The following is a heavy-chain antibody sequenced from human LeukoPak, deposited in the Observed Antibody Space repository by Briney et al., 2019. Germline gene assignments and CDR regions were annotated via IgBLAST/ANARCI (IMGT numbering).Heavy chain of an antibody. CDR3: AREVGRSGAYDI. J-gene: IGHJ3*02. CDR1: GFTFSDYY. Sequence: GGSLRLSCAASGFTFSDYYMSWIRQAPGKGLEWLANTNQDGSEKYSMNSVKGRFTISRDNAQNSLWLQMNSLRVEDTAVYYCAREVGRSGAYDIWGQGTMVTVSS. V-gene: IGHV3-7*01. D-gene: IGHD3-10*01. CDR2: TNQDGSEK.